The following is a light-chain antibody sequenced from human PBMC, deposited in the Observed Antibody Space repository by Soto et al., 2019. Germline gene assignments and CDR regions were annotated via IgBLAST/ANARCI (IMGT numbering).Light chain of an antibody. J-gene: IGLJ2*01. CDR3: SSYSSSTTHVV. CDR1: ISDVGGYAF. V-gene: IGLV2-14*03. Sequence: QSALTQPASVSGSPGQSITIYCTGTISDVGGYAFVSWYQQHPGKAPKLIIYDVNHRPSGDSNHFSGSKSGNTASLTISGLQAEDEADYYCSSYSSSTTHVVFGGGTQLTVL. CDR2: DVN.